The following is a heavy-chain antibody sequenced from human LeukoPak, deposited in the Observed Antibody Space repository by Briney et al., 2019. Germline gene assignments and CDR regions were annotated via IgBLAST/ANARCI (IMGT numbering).Heavy chain of an antibody. V-gene: IGHV4-4*09. CDR3: ARHAQVPATEDAFDI. CDR1: GGSISSYY. CDR2: IYTSGST. Sequence: SETLSLTCTVSGGSISSYYWSWIRQPPGKGLEWIGYIYTSGSTNYNPSLKSRVTISVDTSKNQFSLKLSSVTAAGTAVYYCARHAQVPATEDAFDIWGQGTMVTVSS. D-gene: IGHD2-2*01. J-gene: IGHJ3*02.